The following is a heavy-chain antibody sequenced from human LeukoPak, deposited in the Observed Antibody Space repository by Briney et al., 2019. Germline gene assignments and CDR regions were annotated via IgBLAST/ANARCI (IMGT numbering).Heavy chain of an antibody. V-gene: IGHV3-23*01. CDR1: GFTFSSYA. J-gene: IGHJ4*02. CDR3: AKSGYEGPFDY. Sequence: GGSLRLSCAASGFTFSSYAMSWVRQAPGEGLEWVSAISGSGGSTYYADSVKGRFTISRDNSKNTLYLQMNSLRAEDTAIYYCAKSGYEGPFDYWGQGTLVTVSS. CDR2: ISGSGGST. D-gene: IGHD5-12*01.